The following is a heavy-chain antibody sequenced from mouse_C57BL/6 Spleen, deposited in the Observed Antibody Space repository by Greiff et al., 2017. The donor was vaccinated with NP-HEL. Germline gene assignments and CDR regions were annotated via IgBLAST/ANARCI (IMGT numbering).Heavy chain of an antibody. Sequence: EVQGVESGGGLVKPGGSLKLSCAASGFTFSDYGMHWVRQAPEKGLEWVAYISSGSSTIYYADTVKGRFTISRDNAKNTLFLQMTSLRSEDTAMYYCASYGNDGGRYAMDYWGQGTSVTVSS. V-gene: IGHV5-17*01. CDR1: GFTFSDYG. D-gene: IGHD2-2*01. J-gene: IGHJ4*01. CDR3: ASYGNDGGRYAMDY. CDR2: ISSGSSTI.